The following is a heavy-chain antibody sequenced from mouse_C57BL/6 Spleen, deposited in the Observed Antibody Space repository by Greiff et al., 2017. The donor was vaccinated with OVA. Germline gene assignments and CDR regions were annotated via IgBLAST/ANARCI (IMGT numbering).Heavy chain of an antibody. D-gene: IGHD1-1*01. CDR2: IYPGNSDT. Sequence: VQLKESGTVLARPGASVQMSCKTSGYTFTSYWMHWVKQRPGQGLEWIGAIYPGNSDTSYNQKFKGKAKLTAVTSASTSYMELSSLTNEDSAVYYCTGDSDYGSSYGYAMDYWGQGTSVTVSS. CDR3: TGDSDYGSSYGYAMDY. CDR1: GYTFTSYW. J-gene: IGHJ4*01. V-gene: IGHV1-5*01.